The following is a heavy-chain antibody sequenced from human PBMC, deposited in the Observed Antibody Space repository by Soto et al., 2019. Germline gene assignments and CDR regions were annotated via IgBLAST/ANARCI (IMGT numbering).Heavy chain of an antibody. J-gene: IGHJ4*02. CDR1: GFTFSSYG. D-gene: IGHD3-10*01. CDR3: AKSFGYYGSGRLTPFDY. CDR2: ISYDGSNK. V-gene: IGHV3-30*18. Sequence: QVQLVESGGGVVQPGRSLRLSCAASGFTFSSYGMHWVRQAPGKGLEWVAVISYDGSNKYYADSVKGRFTISRDNSKNTLYLQMNSLRAEDTAVYYCAKSFGYYGSGRLTPFDYWGQGTLVTVSS.